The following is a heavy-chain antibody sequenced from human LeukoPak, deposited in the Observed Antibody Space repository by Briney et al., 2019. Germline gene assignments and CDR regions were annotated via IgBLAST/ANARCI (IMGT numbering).Heavy chain of an antibody. D-gene: IGHD3-10*01. CDR2: IYTSGST. V-gene: IGHV4-61*02. CDR3: ASIPTDYGSGSYP. Sequence: SETLSLTCTVSGGSISSGSYYWSWIRQPAGKGLEWIGRIYTSGSTNYNPSLKSRVTISVDTSNYQFSLKLSSVTAADTAVYYCASIPTDYGSGSYPWGQGTLVTVSS. J-gene: IGHJ5*02. CDR1: GGSISSGSYY.